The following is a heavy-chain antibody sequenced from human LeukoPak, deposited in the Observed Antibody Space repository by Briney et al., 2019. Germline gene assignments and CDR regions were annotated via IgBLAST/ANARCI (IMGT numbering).Heavy chain of an antibody. CDR3: ARDRVTMVRGVITKNWFDR. V-gene: IGHV1-3*01. CDR1: GYTFTSYA. CDR2: INAGNGNT. D-gene: IGHD3-10*01. Sequence: PVASVKVSCKASGYTFTSYAMHWVRQAPGQRLEWMGWINAGNGNTKYSQKFQGRVTITRDTSASTAYMELSSLRSEDTAVYYCARDRVTMVRGVITKNWFDRWGQGTLVTVSS. J-gene: IGHJ5*02.